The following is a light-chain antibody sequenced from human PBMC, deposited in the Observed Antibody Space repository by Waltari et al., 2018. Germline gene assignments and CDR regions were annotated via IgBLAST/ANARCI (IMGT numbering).Light chain of an antibody. CDR3: QHYGTSTYT. Sequence: EIVLAQSPGSLSVSPGDRVTVSCRSRQSVSSNYLVWYQQKGGQAPRLLIYGASRRATGIADRFSGSGSGTDFTLTISRLEPDDFAVYYCQHYGTSTYTFGQGTKLEIK. J-gene: IGKJ2*01. CDR2: GAS. V-gene: IGKV3-20*01. CDR1: QSVSSNY.